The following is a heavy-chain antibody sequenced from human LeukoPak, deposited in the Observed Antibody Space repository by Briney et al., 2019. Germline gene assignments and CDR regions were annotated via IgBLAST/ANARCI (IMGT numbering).Heavy chain of an antibody. CDR3: AKDARRTFGLSSGLYRGSYYFDY. V-gene: IGHV3-23*01. CDR2: ISGSGGST. Sequence: PGGSLRLSCAASGFTFSSYAMSWVRQAPGKGLEWVSAISGSGGSTYYADSVKGRFTISRDNSKNTLFLQVNSLRAEDTAVYYCAKDARRTFGLSSGLYRGSYYFDYWGQGTLVTVSS. J-gene: IGHJ4*02. CDR1: GFTFSSYA. D-gene: IGHD6-19*01.